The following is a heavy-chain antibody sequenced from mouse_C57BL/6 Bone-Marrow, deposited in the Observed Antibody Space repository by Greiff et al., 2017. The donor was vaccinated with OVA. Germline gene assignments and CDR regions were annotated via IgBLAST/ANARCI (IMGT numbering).Heavy chain of an antibody. D-gene: IGHD1-1*01. V-gene: IGHV1-64*01. J-gene: IGHJ1*03. CDR1: GYTFTSYW. CDR2: IHPNSGST. CDR3: ARNYGRDWYFDV. Sequence: QVQLQQPGAELVKPGASVKLSCKASGYTFTSYWMHWVKQRPGQGLEWIGMIHPNSGSTNYNEKFKSKATLTVDKSSSTAYMQLSSLTSEDSAVXYCARNYGRDWYFDVWGTGTTVTVSS.